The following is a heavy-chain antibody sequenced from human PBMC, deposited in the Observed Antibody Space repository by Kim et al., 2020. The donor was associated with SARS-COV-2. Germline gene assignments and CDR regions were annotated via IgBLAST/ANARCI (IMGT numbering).Heavy chain of an antibody. V-gene: IGHV4-59*01. J-gene: IGHJ5*02. CDR1: GGSISTYY. D-gene: IGHD3-22*01. CDR3: ARGQKYYYDSSGSYYWFDP. CDR2: ITYTGRT. Sequence: SETLSLTCTVSGGSISTYYWSWIRQPPGKGLEWIGYITYTGRTNCNPSLRSRLTILIDTSKNQFSLKLSSVTAADTAVYYCARGQKYYYDSSGSYYWFDP.